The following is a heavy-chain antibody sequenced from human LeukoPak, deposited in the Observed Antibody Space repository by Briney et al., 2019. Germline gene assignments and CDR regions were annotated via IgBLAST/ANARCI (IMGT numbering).Heavy chain of an antibody. V-gene: IGHV3-74*01. J-gene: IGHJ5*02. CDR1: GFTLSSYW. CDR2: INSDGSYT. D-gene: IGHD2-2*01. CDR3: ARSSGTSCFS. Sequence: GGSLRLSCAASGFTLSSYWMHWVRQAPGKGLVWVSRINSDGSYTSYADPVKGRFTVSRDNAKNTLYLQMNSLRAEDTAVYYCARSSGTSCFSWGQGTLVTVSS.